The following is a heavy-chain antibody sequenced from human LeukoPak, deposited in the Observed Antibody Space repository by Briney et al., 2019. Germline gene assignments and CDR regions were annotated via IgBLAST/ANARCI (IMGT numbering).Heavy chain of an antibody. V-gene: IGHV4-34*01. D-gene: IGHD6-19*01. CDR1: GGSFSGYY. CDR3: ATSSGWRPFDY. CDR2: INHSGST. Sequence: PSETLSLTCAVYGGSFSGYYWSWIRQPPGKGLEWIGEINHSGSTNYNPSPKSRVTISVDTSKNQFSLKLSSVTAADTAVYYCATSSGWRPFDYWGQGTLVTVTS. J-gene: IGHJ4*02.